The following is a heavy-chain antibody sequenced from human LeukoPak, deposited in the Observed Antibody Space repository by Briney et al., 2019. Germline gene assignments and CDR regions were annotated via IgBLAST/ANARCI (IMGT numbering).Heavy chain of an antibody. J-gene: IGHJ4*02. V-gene: IGHV1-18*01. CDR2: ISAYNGNT. D-gene: IGHD3-22*01. CDR1: GYTFTSYG. Sequence: ASVKVSCKASGYTFTSYGISWVRQAPGQGLEWMGWISAYNGNTNYAQKLQGRVTMTTDTSTSTAYTELRSLRSDDTAVYYCAVDYYDSSDPSGRDYWGQGTLVTVSS. CDR3: AVDYYDSSDPSGRDY.